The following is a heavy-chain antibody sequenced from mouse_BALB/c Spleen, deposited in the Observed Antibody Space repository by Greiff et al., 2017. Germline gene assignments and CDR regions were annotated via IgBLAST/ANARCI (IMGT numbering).Heavy chain of an antibody. V-gene: IGHV5-6-4*01. Sequence: LVESGGGLVKPGGSLKLSCAASGFTFSSYTMSWVRQTPEKRLEWVATISSGGSYTYYPDSVKGRFPISSDNAQNPLYLQMSSLKSEDTAMYYCTRAPYEYGDYCDYWGQGTTLTVSA. CDR2: ISSGGSYT. D-gene: IGHD2-4*01. CDR3: TRAPYEYGDYCDY. J-gene: IGHJ2*01. CDR1: GFTFSSYT.